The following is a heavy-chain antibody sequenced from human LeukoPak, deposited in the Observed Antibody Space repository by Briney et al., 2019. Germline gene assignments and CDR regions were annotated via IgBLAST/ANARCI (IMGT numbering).Heavy chain of an antibody. CDR3: ARRAGEYSHPHDS. D-gene: IGHD2-15*01. V-gene: IGHV3-53*01. CDR2: IYSGGNT. J-gene: IGHJ4*02. Sequence: PGGSLRLSCTVSGFTVSSNSWSWVRQAPGKGLEWVSFIYSGGNTHYSDSVKGRFTISRDNSKNTLYLQMNSLRAEDTAIYYCARRAGEYSHPHDSWGQGTLVTVSS. CDR1: GFTVSSNS.